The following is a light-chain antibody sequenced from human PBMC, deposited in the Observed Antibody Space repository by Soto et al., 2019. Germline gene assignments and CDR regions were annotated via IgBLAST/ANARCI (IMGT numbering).Light chain of an antibody. J-gene: IGKJ1*01. CDR2: AAS. Sequence: DIQMTQSPSSLSASVGDRVTITCRASQSISNYLNWYQQKPGKAPKLLIYAASTLQSGVPSRFSGSGSGTDFTLTISCLQPDDFATYYCQQYNSYSETFGQGTKVDI. CDR1: QSISNY. V-gene: IGKV1-16*01. CDR3: QQYNSYSET.